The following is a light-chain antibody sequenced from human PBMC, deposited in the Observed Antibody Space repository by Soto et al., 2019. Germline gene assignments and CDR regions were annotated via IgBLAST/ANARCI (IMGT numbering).Light chain of an antibody. CDR2: DAS. Sequence: EIVLTQSPGTLSLSPGERATLSCRASQSVPKNYLAWYQQKPGQAPRLLIYDASSRAPGIPDRFSGRGSGTDFTLAISRLEPEDFAIYSCHQYASSPQTFGQGTRVEIK. CDR3: HQYASSPQT. CDR1: QSVPKNY. V-gene: IGKV3-20*01. J-gene: IGKJ1*01.